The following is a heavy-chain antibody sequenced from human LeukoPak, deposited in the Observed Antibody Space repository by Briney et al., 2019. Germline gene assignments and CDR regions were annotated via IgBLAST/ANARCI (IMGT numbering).Heavy chain of an antibody. CDR3: ARERGGGRVTTVASDY. D-gene: IGHD4-11*01. CDR1: GFTFSSYS. Sequence: GGSLRLSCAASGFTFSSYSMNWVRQAPGKGLEWVSSISSSSSYIYYADSVKGRFTISRDNAKNSLYLQMNSLRAEDTAVYYCARERGGGRVTTVASDYWGQGTLVTVSS. V-gene: IGHV3-21*01. CDR2: ISSSSSYI. J-gene: IGHJ4*02.